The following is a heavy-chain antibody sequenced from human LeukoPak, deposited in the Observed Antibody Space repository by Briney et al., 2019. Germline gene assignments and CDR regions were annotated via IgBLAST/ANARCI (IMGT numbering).Heavy chain of an antibody. D-gene: IGHD3-22*01. Sequence: SETLSLTCTVSGYSISSGYYRGWIRQPPGKGLEWIGSIYHSGSTYYNPSLKSRVTISVDTSKNQFSLKLSSVTAADTAVYYCARDPSYDSSGYYYYYMDVWGKGTTVTVSS. J-gene: IGHJ6*03. CDR2: IYHSGST. CDR1: GYSISSGYY. CDR3: ARDPSYDSSGYYYYYMDV. V-gene: IGHV4-38-2*02.